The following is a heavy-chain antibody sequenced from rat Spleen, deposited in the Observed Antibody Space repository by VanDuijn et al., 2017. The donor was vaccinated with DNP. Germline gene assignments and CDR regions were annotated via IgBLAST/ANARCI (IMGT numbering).Heavy chain of an antibody. D-gene: IGHD1-1*01. J-gene: IGHJ2*01. CDR2: ISTAGSRT. Sequence: EVQLVESGGGLVQPGRSLKLSCAASGFTFSDYYMAWVRQAPQKGLEWVATISTAGSRTYYPDSVKGRFTISRDNAKSSLYLQMNSLKSEDTATYYCTSLLLKWSFDYWGQGVMVTVSS. CDR3: TSLLLKWSFDY. CDR1: GFTFSDYY. V-gene: IGHV5S10*01.